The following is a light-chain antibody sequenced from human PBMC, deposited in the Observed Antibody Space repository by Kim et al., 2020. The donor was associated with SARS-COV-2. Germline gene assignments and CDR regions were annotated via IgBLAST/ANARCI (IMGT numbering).Light chain of an antibody. CDR2: QDS. CDR1: KLGDKY. CDR3: QAWDSSTAV. V-gene: IGLV3-1*01. J-gene: IGLJ2*01. Sequence: VPPGQTATITCSGDKLGDKYACWYQQKPGQSPVLVIYQDSKRPSGIPERFSGSNSGNTATLTISGTQAMDEADYYCQAWDSSTAVFGGGTQLTVL.